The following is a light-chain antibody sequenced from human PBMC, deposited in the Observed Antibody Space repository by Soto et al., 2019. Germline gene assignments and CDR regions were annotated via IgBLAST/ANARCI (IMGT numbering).Light chain of an antibody. Sequence: EIVLTQSPGTLSLFPGERATLSCRASQRVSSTYFAWYRQKPGQPPRLLIYGASKRATGVPDRVSGSGSGTDFTLTINRLEPEDFAVYYCLHYASSPPGFTFGPGTTVDIK. CDR1: QRVSSTY. V-gene: IGKV3-20*01. J-gene: IGKJ3*01. CDR3: LHYASSPPGFT. CDR2: GAS.